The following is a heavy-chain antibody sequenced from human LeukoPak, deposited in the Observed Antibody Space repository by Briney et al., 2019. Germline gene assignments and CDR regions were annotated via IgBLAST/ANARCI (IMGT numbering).Heavy chain of an antibody. V-gene: IGHV3-30*18. CDR1: GFTFSSYG. D-gene: IGHD3-22*01. J-gene: IGHJ4*02. Sequence: GALRLSCAASGFTFSSYGMHWVRQAPGKGLEWVAVISYDGSNKYYADSVKGRFTISRDNSKNTLYLQMNSLRAEDTALYYCAKAPTHYDSLLFFDYWGQGTLVTVSS. CDR3: AKAPTHYDSLLFFDY. CDR2: ISYDGSNK.